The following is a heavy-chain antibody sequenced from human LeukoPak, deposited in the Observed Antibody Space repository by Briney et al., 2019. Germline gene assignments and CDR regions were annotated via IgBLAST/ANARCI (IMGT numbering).Heavy chain of an antibody. CDR3: ARIYVSYYFDYYYMDV. V-gene: IGHV3-23*01. CDR1: GFTFSSYA. Sequence: GGSLRLSCAASGFTFSSYAMSWVRQAPGKGLEWVSAISGSGGSTYYADSVKGRFTISRDNSKNTLYLQMNSLRAEDTAVYYCARIYVSYYFDYYYMDVWGKGTTVTVSS. D-gene: IGHD2/OR15-2a*01. CDR2: ISGSGGST. J-gene: IGHJ6*03.